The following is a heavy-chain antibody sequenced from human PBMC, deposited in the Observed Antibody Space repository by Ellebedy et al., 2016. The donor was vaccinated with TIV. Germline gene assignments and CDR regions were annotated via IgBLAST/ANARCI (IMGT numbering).Heavy chain of an antibody. J-gene: IGHJ4*02. D-gene: IGHD4-17*01. CDR2: INHSGST. CDR3: ARDGGTTVTTSYYFDY. Sequence: SETLSLXXAVYGGSFSGYHWSWIRQPPGKGLEWIGEINHSGSTNYNPSLKSRVTISVDTSKNQFSLKLSSVTAADTAVYYCARDGGTTVTTSYYFDYWGQGTLVTVSS. V-gene: IGHV4-34*01. CDR1: GGSFSGYH.